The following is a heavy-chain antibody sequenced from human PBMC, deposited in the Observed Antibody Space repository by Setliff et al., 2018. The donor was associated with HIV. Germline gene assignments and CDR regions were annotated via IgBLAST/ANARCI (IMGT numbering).Heavy chain of an antibody. J-gene: IGHJ4*02. CDR1: GNTFTTYA. CDR3: ARGYGKAPLDY. D-gene: IGHD4-17*01. Sequence: ASVKVSCKAFGNTFTTYAMHWVRQAPGQGLEWMGMLSPNGGATASAQKFQDRLTMTRNTSISTAYMELTSLTSDDTAVYYCARGYGKAPLDYWGQGTLVTVSS. CDR2: LSPNGGAT. V-gene: IGHV1-8*02.